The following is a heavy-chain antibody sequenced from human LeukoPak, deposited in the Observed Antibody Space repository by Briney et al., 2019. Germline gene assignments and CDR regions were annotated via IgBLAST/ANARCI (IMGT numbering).Heavy chain of an antibody. CDR3: ARDAMVRGVMNY. CDR2: INPSGSST. V-gene: IGHV1-46*01. CDR1: GYSFTSHY. J-gene: IGHJ4*02. D-gene: IGHD3-10*01. Sequence: ASVKVSCKASGYSFTSHYMHWVRQAPGQGLEWMGLINPSGSSTLYAQKFQGRVTMTRDMSTTTDYMGLSSLRSEDTAVYYCARDAMVRGVMNYWGQGTLVTVSS.